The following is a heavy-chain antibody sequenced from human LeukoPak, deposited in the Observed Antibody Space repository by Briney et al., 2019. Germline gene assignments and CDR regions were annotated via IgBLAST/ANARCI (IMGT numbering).Heavy chain of an antibody. CDR3: ARETHRGYSFGYGY. CDR2: INPNSGGT. Sequence: ASVKVSCKASGYTFTGYFIHWVRQAPGQGLEWMGWINPNSGGTNYAQKFQDRVNMTRDTSISTAYMELSGLTSDDTALYYCARETHRGYSFGYGYWGQGILVIVSS. V-gene: IGHV1-2*02. J-gene: IGHJ4*02. D-gene: IGHD5-18*01. CDR1: GYTFTGYF.